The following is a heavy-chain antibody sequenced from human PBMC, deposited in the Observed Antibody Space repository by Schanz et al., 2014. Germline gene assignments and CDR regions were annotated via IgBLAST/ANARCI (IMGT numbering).Heavy chain of an antibody. CDR2: IAYSGST. J-gene: IGHJ5*02. D-gene: IGHD3-16*01. CDR1: GSDIRGFH. Sequence: QVQLQESGPGQVRPSETLSLTCTVSGSDIRGFHWSWIRQSPVKALVWIGYIAYSGSTNYNPSRQSRVTISLDTSQSQFSLRLTSVSSADTAMYYCARVGRNSYGVTSKFDAWGQGTLVDVSS. V-gene: IGHV4-59*13. CDR3: ARVGRNSYGVTSKFDA.